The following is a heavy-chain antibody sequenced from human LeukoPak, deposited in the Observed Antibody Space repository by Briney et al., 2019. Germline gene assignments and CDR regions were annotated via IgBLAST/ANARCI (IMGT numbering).Heavy chain of an antibody. Sequence: GGSLRLSCAASGFTFSDHYMDWVRQAPGKGLEWVGRTRNKANSYTTEYAASVKGRFTISRNDSKNSLYLQMNSLKTEDTAVYYCARGVDTAMAYWGQGTLVTVSS. J-gene: IGHJ4*02. CDR1: GFTFSDHY. D-gene: IGHD5-18*01. V-gene: IGHV3-72*01. CDR2: TRNKANSYTT. CDR3: ARGVDTAMAY.